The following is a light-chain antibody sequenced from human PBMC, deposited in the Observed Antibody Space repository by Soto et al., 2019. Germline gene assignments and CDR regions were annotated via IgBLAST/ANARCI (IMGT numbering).Light chain of an antibody. CDR2: EVK. Sequence: QSVLTQPASVSGSPGQSITISCTGTNSDIGNYNFVSWYQQHPGKAPKLMISEVKKRPSGVSNLFSGSKSGNTASLTISGLQTEDEADYYCCSFAGGHTWVFGGGTKLTVL. V-gene: IGLV2-23*02. CDR3: CSFAGGHTWV. J-gene: IGLJ3*02. CDR1: NSDIGNYNF.